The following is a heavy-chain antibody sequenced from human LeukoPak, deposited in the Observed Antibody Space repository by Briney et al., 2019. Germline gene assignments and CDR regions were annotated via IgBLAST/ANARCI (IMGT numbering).Heavy chain of an antibody. V-gene: IGHV3-30-3*01. D-gene: IGHD4-17*01. J-gene: IGHJ6*02. CDR3: ARALRPSTVTNPPYYYGMDV. CDR1: GFTFSSYA. CDR2: ISYDGSNK. Sequence: GGSLRLSCAASGFTFSSYAMNWVRQAPGKGLEWVAVISYDGSNKYYADPVKGRFTISRDNSKNTLYLQMNSLRAEDTAVYYCARALRPSTVTNPPYYYGMDVWGQGTTVTVSS.